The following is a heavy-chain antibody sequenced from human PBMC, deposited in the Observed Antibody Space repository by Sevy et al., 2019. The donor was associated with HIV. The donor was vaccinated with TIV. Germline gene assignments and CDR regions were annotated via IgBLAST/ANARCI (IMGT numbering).Heavy chain of an antibody. Sequence: ASVKVSCKASGYTFSSFGVSWVRQAPGQGLEWMGWIGAYNGNIKYAQNLRDRVTMTTDTSTSTAYMELTSLTSDDTAVYFCARISTVRGLFNYFDPWGQGTLVTVSS. CDR1: GYTFSSFG. J-gene: IGHJ5*02. V-gene: IGHV1-18*01. CDR2: IGAYNGNI. CDR3: ARISTVRGLFNYFDP. D-gene: IGHD3-10*01.